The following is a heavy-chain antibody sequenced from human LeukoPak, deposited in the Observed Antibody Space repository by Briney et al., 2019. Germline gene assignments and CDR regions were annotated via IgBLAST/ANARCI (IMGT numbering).Heavy chain of an antibody. J-gene: IGHJ4*02. D-gene: IGHD6-13*01. V-gene: IGHV4-34*01. CDR2: INHSGST. CDR3: ARGTGVAAANLYYFDY. Sequence: PSETLSLTCAVYGGSFSGYYWSWISQPPGKGLEWIGEINHSGSTNYNPSLKSRVTISVDTSKNQFSLKLSSVTATDTAVYYCARGTGVAAANLYYFDYWGQGTLVTVSS. CDR1: GGSFSGYY.